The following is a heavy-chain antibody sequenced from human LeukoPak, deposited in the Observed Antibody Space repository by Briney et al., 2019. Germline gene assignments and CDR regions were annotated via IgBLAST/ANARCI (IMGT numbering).Heavy chain of an antibody. CDR1: GGSFSGYY. D-gene: IGHD6-19*01. V-gene: IGHV4-34*01. CDR3: ARFPLWLGPPFDY. Sequence: SETLSLTCAVYGGSFSGYYWSWIRQPPGKGLEWIGEINHSGSTNYNPSLKSRVTISVDTSKNQFSLKLSSVTAADTAVYYCARFPLWLGPPFDYWGQGTLVTVSS. CDR2: INHSGST. J-gene: IGHJ4*02.